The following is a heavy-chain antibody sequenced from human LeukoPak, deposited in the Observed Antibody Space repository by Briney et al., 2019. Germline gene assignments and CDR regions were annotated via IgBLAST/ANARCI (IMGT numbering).Heavy chain of an antibody. V-gene: IGHV3-74*01. CDR1: GFTFSSYW. CDR2: INSDGSST. CDR3: ARAITMVRGVRYFRH. D-gene: IGHD3-10*01. J-gene: IGHJ1*01. Sequence: GGSLRLSCAASGFTFSSYWMHWVRQAPGKGLVWVSRINSDGSSTSYADSVKGRFTISRDNAKNTLYLQMNSLRAEDTAVYYCARAITMVRGVRYFRHWGQGTLVTVSS.